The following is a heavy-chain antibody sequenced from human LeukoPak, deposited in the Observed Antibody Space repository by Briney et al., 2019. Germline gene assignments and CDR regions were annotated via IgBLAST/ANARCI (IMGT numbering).Heavy chain of an antibody. CDR2: INPNSGST. D-gene: IGHD4-17*01. J-gene: IGHJ4*02. CDR1: GYTFTGYY. CDR3: ARDQSPNDYEGY. V-gene: IGHV1-46*01. Sequence: ASVKVSCKASGYTFTGYYMHWVRQAPGQGLEWMGWINPNSGSTSYAQKFQGRVTMTRDTSTSTVYMELSSLRSEDTAVYYCARDQSPNDYEGYWGQGTLVTVSS.